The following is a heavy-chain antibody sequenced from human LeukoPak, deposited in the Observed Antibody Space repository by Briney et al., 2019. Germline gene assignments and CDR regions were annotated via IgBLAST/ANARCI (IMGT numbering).Heavy chain of an antibody. Sequence: GGSLRLSCAASGFTFSSYAMSWVRQAPGKGLEWVSAISGGGGSTYYADSVKGRFTISRDNSKNTLYLQMNSLRAEDTAVYYCAKKPGSTYYYDSSGYLDYWGQGTLVTVSS. V-gene: IGHV3-23*01. CDR3: AKKPGSTYYYDSSGYLDY. CDR2: ISGGGGST. J-gene: IGHJ4*02. CDR1: GFTFSSYA. D-gene: IGHD3-22*01.